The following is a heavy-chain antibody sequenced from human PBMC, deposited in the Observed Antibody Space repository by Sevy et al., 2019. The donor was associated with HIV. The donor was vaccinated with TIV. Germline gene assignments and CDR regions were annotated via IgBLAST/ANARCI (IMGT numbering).Heavy chain of an antibody. CDR1: GFTFSTYG. CDR2: IQFDGNNK. V-gene: IGHV3-30*02. D-gene: IGHD7-27*01. J-gene: IGHJ4*02. CDR3: AKDPLISLGADLFDY. Sequence: GGSLRLSYVASGFTFSTYGMHWVRQAPGKGLEWVTFIQFDGNNKYYADSVKGRFTISRDNAKNTLYLQMNSLRTEDTAVYYCAKDPLISLGADLFDYWGQGTLVTVSS.